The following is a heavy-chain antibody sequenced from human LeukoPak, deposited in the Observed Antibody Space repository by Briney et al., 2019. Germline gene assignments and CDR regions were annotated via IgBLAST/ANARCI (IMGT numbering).Heavy chain of an antibody. CDR3: AKIRLEESATGY. CDR2: ISSSSSYI. V-gene: IGHV3-21*04. J-gene: IGHJ4*02. Sequence: GGSLRLSCAASGFTFSSYSMNWFRQAPGKGLEWVSSISSSSSYIYYADSVKGRFTISRDNAKNSLYLQMSSLRAEDTAVYYCAKIRLEESATGYWGQGTLVTVSS. D-gene: IGHD2-15*01. CDR1: GFTFSSYS.